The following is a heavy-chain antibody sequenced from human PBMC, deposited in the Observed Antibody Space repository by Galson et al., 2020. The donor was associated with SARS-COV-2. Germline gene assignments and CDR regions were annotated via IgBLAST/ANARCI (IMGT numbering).Heavy chain of an antibody. Sequence: ASVKVSCKASGYTFTDYYMHWVRQAPGQGLEWMGWINPKSGGTNYAQKFQGRVTMTRDTSVSTGYMELSRLKSDDTAVYYCVTLRYYDSLTGYTVDVWGQGTMVTVSS. CDR3: VTLRYYDSLTGYTVDV. D-gene: IGHD3-9*01. V-gene: IGHV1-2*02. J-gene: IGHJ6*02. CDR1: GYTFTDYY. CDR2: INPKSGGT.